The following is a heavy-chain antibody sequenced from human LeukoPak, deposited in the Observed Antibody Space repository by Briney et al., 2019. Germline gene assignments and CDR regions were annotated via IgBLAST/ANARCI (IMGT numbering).Heavy chain of an antibody. J-gene: IGHJ2*01. Sequence: GGSLRLSCAASGFTFSSYWMHWVRQAPGKGLVWVSRINSDGSSISYADSVKGRFTISRDNAKDTLYLQMNSLRAEDTAVYYCAKNRDRGVPTYYYDSSGSSHFDLWGRGTLVTVSS. V-gene: IGHV3-74*01. D-gene: IGHD3-22*01. CDR2: INSDGSSI. CDR3: AKNRDRGVPTYYYDSSGSSHFDL. CDR1: GFTFSSYW.